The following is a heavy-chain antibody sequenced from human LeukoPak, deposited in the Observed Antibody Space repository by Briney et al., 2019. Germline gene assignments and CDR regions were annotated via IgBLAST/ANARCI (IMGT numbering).Heavy chain of an antibody. J-gene: IGHJ6*02. CDR2: MNPNSGNT. Sequence: ASVTVSCKASGYTFTSYYIHWVRQAPGQGLEWMGWMNPNSGNTGYAQKFQGRVTMTRNTSISTAYMELSSLRSEDTAVYYCSRNGAVAGKYYYYGMDVWGQGTTVTVSS. CDR1: GYTFTSYY. CDR3: SRNGAVAGKYYYYGMDV. V-gene: IGHV1-8*01. D-gene: IGHD6-19*01.